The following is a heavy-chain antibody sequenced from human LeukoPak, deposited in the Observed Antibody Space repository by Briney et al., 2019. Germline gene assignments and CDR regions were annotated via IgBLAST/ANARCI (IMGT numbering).Heavy chain of an antibody. V-gene: IGHV3-7*01. D-gene: IGHD3-3*01. Sequence: GGSLRLSCAASGFIFTNYFMSWVRQAPGKGLEWVASIKHDGSEKYVDSVRGRFTISRDNTMNSLYLQMSSVRAEDTAVYYCATDRGWRTSGYYLYYFEYWGQGTLVTYSS. CDR2: IKHDGSE. CDR1: GFIFTNYF. CDR3: ATDRGWRTSGYYLYYFEY. J-gene: IGHJ4*02.